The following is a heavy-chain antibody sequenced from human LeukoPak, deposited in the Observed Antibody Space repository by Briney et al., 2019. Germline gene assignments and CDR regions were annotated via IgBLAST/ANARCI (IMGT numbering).Heavy chain of an antibody. CDR2: IYTSGST. D-gene: IGHD2-21*01. CDR1: GGSISSGSYY. Sequence: SETLSLTCTVSGGSISSGSYYWSWIRQPAGKGLEWIGRIYTSGSTNYNPSLKSRVTISVDTSKNQFSLKLSSVTAADTAVYYCARVIRYYYYYYMDVWGKGTTVTVSS. J-gene: IGHJ6*03. V-gene: IGHV4-61*02. CDR3: ARVIRYYYYYYMDV.